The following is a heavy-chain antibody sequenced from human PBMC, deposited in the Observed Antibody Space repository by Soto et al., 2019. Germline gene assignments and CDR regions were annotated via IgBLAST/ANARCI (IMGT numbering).Heavy chain of an antibody. J-gene: IGHJ6*03. V-gene: IGHV3-43*01. CDR1: GFIFDDYT. CDR3: AREYCSSTSCYRYRDYYYMDV. CDR2: IKWDGTQT. Sequence: HPGGSLRLSCAVSGFIFDDYTMHWVRQAPGKGLEWVALIKWDGTQTDYGDSVKGRFTISRDNAKNSLYLQMNSLRAEDTAVYYCAREYCSSTSCYRYRDYYYMDVWGKGTTVTVSS. D-gene: IGHD2-2*02.